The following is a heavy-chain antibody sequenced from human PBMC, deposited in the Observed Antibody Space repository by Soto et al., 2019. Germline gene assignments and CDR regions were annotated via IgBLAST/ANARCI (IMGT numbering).Heavy chain of an antibody. D-gene: IGHD4-17*01. V-gene: IGHV3-23*01. CDR2: VSGRGGST. CDR1: GFTFNHYA. CDR3: AKDSTVTTSLCFYYYGFDV. J-gene: IGHJ6*01. Sequence: VQLLESGGGLVQPGGSLRLACTASGFTFNHYAMSWVRQAPGKGLEWVSAVSGRGGSTKYADSVKGRFIISRDNSNSTLYLQMDSLRGEDTAVYYCAKDSTVTTSLCFYYYGFDVWGQGTTVTVSS.